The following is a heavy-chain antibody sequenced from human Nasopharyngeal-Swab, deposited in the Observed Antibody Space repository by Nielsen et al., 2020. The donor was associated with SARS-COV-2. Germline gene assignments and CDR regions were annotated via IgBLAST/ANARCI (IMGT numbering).Heavy chain of an antibody. V-gene: IGHV4-4*07. J-gene: IGHJ4*02. D-gene: IGHD1-26*01. Sequence: SETLSLTCSVSGGSINNYYWSWIRQPAGKGLEWIGRIYFSGSTNYNPSLKSRVTMSVDMPKNQFSLKLSSVTAADTAVYYCAREEQSFDYWGQGTLVAVSS. CDR2: IYFSGST. CDR1: GGSINNYY. CDR3: AREEQSFDY.